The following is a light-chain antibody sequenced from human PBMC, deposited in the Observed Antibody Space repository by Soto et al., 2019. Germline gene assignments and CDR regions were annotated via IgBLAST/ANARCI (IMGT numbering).Light chain of an antibody. Sequence: ETVMTQSPGTLSVSPGERATLSCRASQSVGNNLAWYQHKPGQAPRLLIHGASTRATGIPARFSGSGSGTEFTLTISSLQSEDFAVYYCQKQSNWPRTFGQGTKVEIK. CDR3: QKQSNWPRT. J-gene: IGKJ1*01. CDR2: GAS. CDR1: QSVGNN. V-gene: IGKV3-15*01.